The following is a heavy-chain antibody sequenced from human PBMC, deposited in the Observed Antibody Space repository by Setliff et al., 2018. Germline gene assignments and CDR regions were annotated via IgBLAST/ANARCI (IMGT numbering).Heavy chain of an antibody. D-gene: IGHD6-13*01. J-gene: IGHJ4*02. Sequence: ASVKVSCKASGYSFNSYYMHWVRQAPGQGLEWMGIINPGGGSSSSTEKFQGRVTMTRDTSASTVYMEMGNLTSDDTAVYYCARAGSAAAGRKGIFEYWGQRSLVTVSS. CDR2: INPGGGSS. CDR1: GYSFNSYY. CDR3: ARAGSAAAGRKGIFEY. V-gene: IGHV1-46*02.